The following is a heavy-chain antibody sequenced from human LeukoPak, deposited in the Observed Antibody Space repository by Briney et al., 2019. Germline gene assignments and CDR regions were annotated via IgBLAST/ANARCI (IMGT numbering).Heavy chain of an antibody. CDR2: ISYDGSDK. CDR3: ARASSSGWRGNLDY. CDR1: GFTFSTYG. D-gene: IGHD6-19*01. Sequence: GGSLRLSCAASGFTFSTYGMHWVRQTPGKGLEWVAVISYDGSDKYYADSVKGRFTISRDNSKNTLYLQMNSLRAEDTAVYYCARASSSGWRGNLDYWGQGTLVTVSS. J-gene: IGHJ4*02. V-gene: IGHV3-30*03.